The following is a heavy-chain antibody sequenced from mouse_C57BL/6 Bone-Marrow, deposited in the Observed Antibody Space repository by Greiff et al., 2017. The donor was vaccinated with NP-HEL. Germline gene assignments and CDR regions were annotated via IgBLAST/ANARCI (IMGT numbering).Heavy chain of an antibody. CDR2: IYYSGTI. D-gene: IGHD1-1*01. J-gene: IGHJ4*01. V-gene: IGHV3-5*01. Sequence: EVKLQESGPGLVKPSQTVFLTCTVTGISITTGNYRWSWIRQFPGNKLEWIGYIYYSGTITYTPSLTSRTTSTRDTPKNQFVLEMNSLTAEDTATYYCAREGSSYELDYWGQGTSVTVSS. CDR1: GISITTGNYR. CDR3: AREGSSYELDY.